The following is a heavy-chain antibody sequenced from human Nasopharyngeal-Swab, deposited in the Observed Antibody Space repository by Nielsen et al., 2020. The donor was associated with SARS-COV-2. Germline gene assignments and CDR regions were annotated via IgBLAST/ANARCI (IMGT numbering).Heavy chain of an antibody. D-gene: IGHD5/OR15-5a*01. Sequence: GESLKISCAASGFPFSRYWMSWVRQAPGKGLEWVAHIKEDGSKKYYVDSVNGRFTISRDNTKNSVYLQMNSLRADDPALYYCVIASSVAFDFWGQGTMVTVTS. CDR1: GFPFSRYW. V-gene: IGHV3-7*01. CDR2: IKEDGSKK. CDR3: VIASSVAFDF. J-gene: IGHJ3*01.